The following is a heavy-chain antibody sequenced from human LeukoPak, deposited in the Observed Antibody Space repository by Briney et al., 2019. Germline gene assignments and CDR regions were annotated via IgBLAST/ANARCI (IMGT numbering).Heavy chain of an antibody. CDR3: ARDQIPHYYDSSGYLRN. J-gene: IGHJ4*02. CDR2: IIPIFGTA. Sequence: SVKVSCKASGGTFSSYAISWVRQAPGQGLEWMGRIIPIFGTANYAQKFQGRVTITTDESTSTAYMELSSLRSEDTAVYYCARDQIPHYYDSSGYLRNWGQETLVTVSS. D-gene: IGHD3-22*01. CDR1: GGTFSSYA. V-gene: IGHV1-69*05.